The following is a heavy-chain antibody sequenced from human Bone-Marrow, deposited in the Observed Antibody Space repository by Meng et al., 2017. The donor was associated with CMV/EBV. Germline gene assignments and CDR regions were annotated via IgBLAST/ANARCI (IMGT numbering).Heavy chain of an antibody. CDR3: ARAGYGRGYFDY. D-gene: IGHD5-12*01. CDR2: ISTSGSTI. CDR1: GFTFSDDY. V-gene: IGHV3-11*04. Sequence: GESLKISCAASGFTFSDDYMSWIRQVPGKGLEWVSNISTSGSTIYYADSVKGRFTISRDNAKNSLYLQMNSLRAEDTAVYYCARAGYGRGYFDYWGQGTLVTVSS. J-gene: IGHJ4*02.